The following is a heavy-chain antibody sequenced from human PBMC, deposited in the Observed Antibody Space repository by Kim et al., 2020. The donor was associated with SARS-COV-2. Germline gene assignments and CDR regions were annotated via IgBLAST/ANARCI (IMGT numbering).Heavy chain of an antibody. V-gene: IGHV1-2*06. J-gene: IGHJ6*02. CDR2: INPNSGGT. CDR3: ARDGWQEWGDYDAPGRYYYYGMDV. CDR1: GYTFTGYY. D-gene: IGHD4-17*01. Sequence: ASVKVSCKASGYTFTGYYMHWVRQAPGQGLEWMGRINPNSGGTNYAQKFQGRVTMTRDTSISTAYMELSRLRSDDTAVYYCARDGWQEWGDYDAPGRYYYYGMDVWGQGTTVTVSS.